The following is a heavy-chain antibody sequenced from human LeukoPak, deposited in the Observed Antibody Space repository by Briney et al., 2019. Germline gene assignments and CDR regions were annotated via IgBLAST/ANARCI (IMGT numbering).Heavy chain of an antibody. D-gene: IGHD2-21*02. J-gene: IGHJ1*01. Sequence: PGGSLRLSCAASGFTFSSYWMYWVRQAPGKGLVWVSRINSDGRSTSYADSVKGRFTISRDNAKNTLYLQMNSLRAEDTAVYYCARGDCGGDCYPGYFQHWGQGTLVTVSS. CDR2: INSDGRST. V-gene: IGHV3-74*01. CDR3: ARGDCGGDCYPGYFQH. CDR1: GFTFSSYW.